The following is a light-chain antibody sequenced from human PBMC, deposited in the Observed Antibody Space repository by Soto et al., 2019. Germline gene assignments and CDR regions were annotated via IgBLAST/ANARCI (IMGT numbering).Light chain of an antibody. CDR2: AAS. J-gene: IGKJ4*01. Sequence: DIQMTQSPSSLSASVGDRVTITCRASQGIYNYLAWYQQKPGKVPKLLIYAASTLQSGVPSRFSGSGSGTDFTLTISSLQPEDVATYYCQKYNGAPLTFGGGTKVEIK. CDR3: QKYNGAPLT. CDR1: QGIYNY. V-gene: IGKV1-27*01.